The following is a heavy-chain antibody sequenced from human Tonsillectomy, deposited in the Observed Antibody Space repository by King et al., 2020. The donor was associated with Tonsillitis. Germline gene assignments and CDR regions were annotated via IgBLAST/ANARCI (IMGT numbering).Heavy chain of an antibody. J-gene: IGHJ4*02. D-gene: IGHD2-15*01. CDR3: WGSSGYSDY. CDR2: IIYSGST. Sequence: WNRQPPEKGLEWIGEIIYSGSTSYNPSLKSRVTISVDTSTNQFSLRLSSVTAADTAVYYCWGSSGYSDYCGQGTLVTVSS. V-gene: IGHV4-34*12.